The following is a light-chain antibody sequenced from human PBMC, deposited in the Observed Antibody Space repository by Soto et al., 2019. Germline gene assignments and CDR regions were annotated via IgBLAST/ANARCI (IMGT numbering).Light chain of an antibody. V-gene: IGKV3-11*01. CDR1: QTVSSY. J-gene: IGKJ2*01. CDR2: DAS. Sequence: EIVLTQSPATLSLSPGERVTLSCRASQTVSSYLAWYQQKPGQAPRLLIYDASNRATGIPARFSGSGSGTDFTLSISSLEPEDFAVYSCQQRSNWPRGYTFGQGTKLEIK. CDR3: QQRSNWPRGYT.